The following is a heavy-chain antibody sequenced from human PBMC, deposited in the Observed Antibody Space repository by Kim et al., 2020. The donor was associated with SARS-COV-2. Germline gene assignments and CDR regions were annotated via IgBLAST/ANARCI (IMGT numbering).Heavy chain of an antibody. D-gene: IGHD6-19*01. J-gene: IGHJ4*02. Sequence: SLKSRVTISVDTSKNQFSLKLSSVTAADTAVYYCARSISSGWYRGGYFDYWGQGTLVTVSS. V-gene: IGHV4-34*13. CDR3: ARSISSGWYRGGYFDY.